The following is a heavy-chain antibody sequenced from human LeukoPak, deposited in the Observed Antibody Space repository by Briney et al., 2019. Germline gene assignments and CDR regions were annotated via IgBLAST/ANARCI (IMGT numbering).Heavy chain of an antibody. Sequence: PGGSLRLSCAASGFTFSGFAMTWVRQAPGKGLEWVSSIGSDEKTHYSESVRGRFAISRDNSKSMLYLQMNTLRAEDTALYYCARDLHYYVAMGVWGQGTTVTVSS. J-gene: IGHJ6*02. D-gene: IGHD3-10*02. CDR2: IGSDEKT. CDR3: ARDLHYYVAMGV. CDR1: GFTFSGFA. V-gene: IGHV3-23*01.